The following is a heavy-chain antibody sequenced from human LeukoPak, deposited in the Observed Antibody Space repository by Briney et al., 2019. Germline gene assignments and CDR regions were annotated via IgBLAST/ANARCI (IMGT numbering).Heavy chain of an antibody. D-gene: IGHD6-6*01. CDR1: GGSFSGYY. J-gene: IGHJ5*02. Sequence: SETLSLTCAVYGGSFSGYYWSWIRQPPGKGLEWIGEINHSGSTNYNPSLKSRVTISVDTPKNQFSLKLSSVTAADTAVYYCARRGGSIAARGGTNWFDPWGQGTLVTVSS. CDR2: INHSGST. CDR3: ARRGGSIAARGGTNWFDP. V-gene: IGHV4-34*01.